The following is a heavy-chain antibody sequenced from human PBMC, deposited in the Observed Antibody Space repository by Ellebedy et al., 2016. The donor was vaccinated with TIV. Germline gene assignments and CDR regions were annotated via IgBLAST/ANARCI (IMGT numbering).Heavy chain of an antibody. V-gene: IGHV4-59*08. D-gene: IGHD3-22*01. J-gene: IGHJ4*02. CDR2: IYYSGST. CDR3: ARQLYDSSGYYYAY. Sequence: MPGGSLRLSCTVSGGSISSYYWSWIRQPPGKGLEWIGYIYYSGSTNYNPSLKSRVTISVDTSKNQFSLKLSSVTAADTAVYYCARQLYDSSGYYYAYWGQGTLVTVSS. CDR1: GGSISSYY.